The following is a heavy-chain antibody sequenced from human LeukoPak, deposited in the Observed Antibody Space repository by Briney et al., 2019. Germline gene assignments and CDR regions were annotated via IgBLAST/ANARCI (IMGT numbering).Heavy chain of an antibody. Sequence: SQTLSLTCAVSGGSISSGGYSWSWIRQPPGKGLEWIGYIYHSGSTHYNPSLKSRVTISVDRSKNQFSLKLSSVTAADTAVYYCARERSDYGMDVWGQGTTVTVSS. V-gene: IGHV4-30-2*01. J-gene: IGHJ6*02. CDR2: IYHSGST. CDR3: ARERSDYGMDV. CDR1: GGSISSGGYS.